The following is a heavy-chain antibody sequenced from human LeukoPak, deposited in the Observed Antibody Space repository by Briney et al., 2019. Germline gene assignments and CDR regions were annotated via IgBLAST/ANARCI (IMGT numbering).Heavy chain of an antibody. Sequence: GRSLRLSCIGSGFTFDDYAMHRVRQVPGKGLEWVSGISWASGSLAYADSVKGRFTVSRDNAKNSLYLQMNSLSSEDMALYYCAKDRQKGSSLTAAGDAFDVWGHGTMVIVSS. V-gene: IGHV3-9*03. CDR1: GFTFDDYA. CDR3: AKDRQKGSSLTAAGDAFDV. CDR2: ISWASGSL. D-gene: IGHD6-13*01. J-gene: IGHJ3*01.